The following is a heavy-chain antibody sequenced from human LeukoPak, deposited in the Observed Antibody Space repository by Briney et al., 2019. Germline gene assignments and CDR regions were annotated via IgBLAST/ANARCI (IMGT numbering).Heavy chain of an antibody. J-gene: IGHJ4*02. Sequence: GGSLRLSCAASGFTFSDYYMSWIRQAPGKGLEWVSYISSSSSYTNYADSVKGRFTISRDNAKNSLYLQMNSLRAEDTAVYYCARANCSGDCYAPFDYWGQGTLVTVSS. CDR2: ISSSSSYT. CDR1: GFTFSDYY. D-gene: IGHD2-21*02. CDR3: ARANCSGDCYAPFDY. V-gene: IGHV3-11*06.